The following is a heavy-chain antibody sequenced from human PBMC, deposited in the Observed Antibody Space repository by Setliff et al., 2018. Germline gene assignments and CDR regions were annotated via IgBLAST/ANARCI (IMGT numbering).Heavy chain of an antibody. J-gene: IGHJ4*02. CDR2: INHRGST. CDR3: ARGRNIAARLLDS. Sequence: SETLSLTCAAYGGTFSDYYWTWIRQPPGKGLEWVGEINHRGSTTYNPSLRSRVTISVDTSKDQFSLKVISMTAADTAVHYCARGRNIAARLLDSWGQGTLVTVSS. CDR1: GGTFSDYY. V-gene: IGHV4-34*01. D-gene: IGHD6-6*01.